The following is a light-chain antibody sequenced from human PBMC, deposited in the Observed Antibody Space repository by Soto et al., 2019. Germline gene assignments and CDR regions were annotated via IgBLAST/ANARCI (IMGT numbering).Light chain of an antibody. V-gene: IGKV3-15*01. CDR1: QSVRSK. J-gene: IGKJ5*01. Sequence: ETVMAQSPATLSLSPGETSTLSCRASQSVRSKLAWYQQKPGQGPRLLIHSASTRATGIPARFSGSGSGTEFTLTIRSLQSEDFAVYYCQQYNNWPPITFGQGTRREIK. CDR3: QQYNNWPPIT. CDR2: SAS.